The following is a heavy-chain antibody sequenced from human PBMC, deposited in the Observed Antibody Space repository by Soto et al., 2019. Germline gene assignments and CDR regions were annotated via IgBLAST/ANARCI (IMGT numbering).Heavy chain of an antibody. Sequence: EVQLLDSGGGLVQPGGSLRLSCAASGFTFSTYAMSWVRQAPGKGLEWVSTISGSGDSTYYANSVKGRFTISRDNSRNTLDLQMNSLRVEDTAVYYCAKGGEGSCSKTSCLDFSDYWGQGTLVTVSS. V-gene: IGHV3-23*01. CDR1: GFTFSTYA. J-gene: IGHJ4*02. D-gene: IGHD2-2*01. CDR3: AKGGEGSCSKTSCLDFSDY. CDR2: ISGSGDST.